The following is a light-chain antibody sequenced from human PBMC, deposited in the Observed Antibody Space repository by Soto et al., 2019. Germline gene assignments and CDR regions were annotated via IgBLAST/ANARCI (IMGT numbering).Light chain of an antibody. CDR3: CSYTSSTSAV. CDR1: SSDVGRYNY. Sequence: QSALTQPASVSGSPGQSITISCTGTSSDVGRYNYVSWFQQHPGKAPKLMIFEVSTRPSGVSNRFSGSKSGNTASLTISGLQIVDEADYYCCSYTSSTSAVFGGWTKLTVL. J-gene: IGLJ2*01. CDR2: EVS. V-gene: IGLV2-14*01.